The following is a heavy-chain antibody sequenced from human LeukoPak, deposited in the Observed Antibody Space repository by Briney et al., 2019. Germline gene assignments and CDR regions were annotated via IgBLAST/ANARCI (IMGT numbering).Heavy chain of an antibody. Sequence: PSEALSLTCTVSGGSISSYYWSWIRQPAGKGLEWIGRIYTSGSTNYNPPLKSRVTMSVDTSKNQFSLKLSSVTAADTAVYYCARDSAAAGTVDYWGQGTLVTVSS. CDR3: ARDSAAAGTVDY. D-gene: IGHD6-13*01. V-gene: IGHV4-4*07. J-gene: IGHJ4*02. CDR2: IYTSGST. CDR1: GGSISSYY.